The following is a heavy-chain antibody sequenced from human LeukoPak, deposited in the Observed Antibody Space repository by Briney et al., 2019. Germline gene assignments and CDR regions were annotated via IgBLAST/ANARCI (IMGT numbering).Heavy chain of an antibody. CDR3: SRVSVFWGPRFDP. CDR1: GGTFSSYT. D-gene: IGHD3-16*01. Sequence: GASVKVSCKASGGTFSSYTISWVRQAPGQGLEWMGRIIPILGIANYAQKFQGRVTITADKSTSTAYMELSSLRSEDTAVYYCSRVSVFWGPRFDPGGQGTLVTVSS. J-gene: IGHJ5*02. CDR2: IIPILGIA. V-gene: IGHV1-69*02.